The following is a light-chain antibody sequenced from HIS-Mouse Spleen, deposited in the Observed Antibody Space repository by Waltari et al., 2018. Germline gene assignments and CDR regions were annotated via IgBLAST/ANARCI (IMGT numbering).Light chain of an antibody. CDR1: SSNIGSNY. CDR2: RNN. Sequence: QSVLTQPPSASGTHGQRVTISCSGSSSNIGSNYVYGYQQPPGTAPNLLIYRNNQRPSGVPDRFSGSKSGTSASLAISGLRSEDEADYYCAAWDDSLSGPWVFGGGTKLTVL. V-gene: IGLV1-47*01. CDR3: AAWDDSLSGPWV. J-gene: IGLJ3*02.